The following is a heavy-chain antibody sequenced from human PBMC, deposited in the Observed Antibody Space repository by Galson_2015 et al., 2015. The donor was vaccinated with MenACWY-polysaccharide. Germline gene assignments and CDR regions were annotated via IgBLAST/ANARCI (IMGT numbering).Heavy chain of an antibody. Sequence: KALECLALIYWDDDKRYSPSLKSRLTITKDTSKNQVVLTMTNMDPVDTATYYCAHGDTAMPFGAFDIWGQGTMVTVSS. V-gene: IGHV2-5*02. CDR3: AHGDTAMPFGAFDI. D-gene: IGHD5-18*01. CDR2: IYWDDDK. J-gene: IGHJ3*02.